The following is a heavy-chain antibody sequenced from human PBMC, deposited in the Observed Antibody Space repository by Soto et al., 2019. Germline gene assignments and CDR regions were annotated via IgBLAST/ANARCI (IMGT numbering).Heavy chain of an antibody. V-gene: IGHV4-59*01. CDR2: IYYSGST. CDR3: ASSPDDYDSSGFHFDY. CDR1: GGSISSYY. J-gene: IGHJ4*02. Sequence: QVQLQESGPGLVKPSETLSLTCTVSGGSISSYYWSWIRQPPGKGLEWIGYIYYSGSTNYNPSLQRRVTISVDTSKNQFSLKLSSVTAADTAVYYCASSPDDYDSSGFHFDYWGRGTLVTVSS. D-gene: IGHD3-22*01.